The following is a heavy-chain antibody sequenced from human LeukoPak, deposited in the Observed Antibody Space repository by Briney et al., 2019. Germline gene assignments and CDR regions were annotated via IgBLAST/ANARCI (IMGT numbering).Heavy chain of an antibody. J-gene: IGHJ4*02. D-gene: IGHD3-22*01. CDR2: ISGSGGST. V-gene: IGHV3-23*01. CDR3: AKSSTHHYYDSSGYLDY. Sequence: GGSLRLSCAASGFTFSTYWMHWVRQAPGKGLEWVSAISGSGGSTYYADSVKGRFTISRDNSKNTLYLQMNSLRAEDTAVYYCAKSSTHHYYDSSGYLDYWGQGTLVTVSS. CDR1: GFTFSTYW.